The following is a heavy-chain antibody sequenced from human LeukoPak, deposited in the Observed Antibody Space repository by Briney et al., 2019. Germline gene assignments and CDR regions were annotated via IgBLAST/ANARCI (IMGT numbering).Heavy chain of an antibody. D-gene: IGHD2-2*01. CDR2: INHSGST. CDR3: ARLRGYCSSTSCYWGPFDY. CDR1: GGSFSGYY. J-gene: IGHJ4*02. V-gene: IGHV4-34*01. Sequence: SETLSLTCAVYGGSFSGYYWSWIRQPPGKGLEWIGEINHSGSTNYNPSLKSRVTLSVDTSKNQFSLKLSSVTAADTAVYYCARLRGYCSSTSCYWGPFDYWGQGTLVTVSS.